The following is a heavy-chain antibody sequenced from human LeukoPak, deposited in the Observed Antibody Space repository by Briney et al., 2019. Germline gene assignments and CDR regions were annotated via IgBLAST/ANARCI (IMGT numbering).Heavy chain of an antibody. CDR1: GFTFDDYA. D-gene: IGHD3-10*01. V-gene: IGHV3-9*01. Sequence: GGSLRLSCAASGFTFDDYAMHWVRQAPGKGLEWVSGISWNSGSIGYADSVKGRFTISRDNAKNSLYLQMNSLRAEDTALYYCAKVVYGSGSYYNPSDAFDIWGQGTMVTVSS. J-gene: IGHJ3*02. CDR2: ISWNSGSI. CDR3: AKVVYGSGSYYNPSDAFDI.